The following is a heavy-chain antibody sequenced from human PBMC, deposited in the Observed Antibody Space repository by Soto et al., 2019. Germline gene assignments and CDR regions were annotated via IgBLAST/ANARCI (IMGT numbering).Heavy chain of an antibody. Sequence: EVQLVESGGGLVKPGGSLRLSCAAFGFTFSSYSMNWVRQAPGKGLEWVSSISSSSSYIYYADSLKGRFTISRDNAKNSLYLQMNSLRAEDTAVYYCARDVDYFDYWGQGTLVTVSS. J-gene: IGHJ4*02. D-gene: IGHD2-21*01. CDR3: ARDVDYFDY. CDR1: GFTFSSYS. CDR2: ISSSSSYI. V-gene: IGHV3-21*01.